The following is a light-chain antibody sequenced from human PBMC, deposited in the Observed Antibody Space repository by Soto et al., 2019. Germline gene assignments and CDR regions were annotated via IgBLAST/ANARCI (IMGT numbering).Light chain of an antibody. CDR1: SNDVGGYNY. V-gene: IGLV2-14*01. J-gene: IGLJ2*01. CDR3: SSYSSTSYVV. Sequence: QSALTQPASVSGSPGQSITISCTGTSNDVGGYNYVSWYQQHPGKAPKLMIYDVSNRPSGVSNRFSGSKSGNTASLTISGLQAEDEADYYCSSYSSTSYVVFGGGTKLTVL. CDR2: DVS.